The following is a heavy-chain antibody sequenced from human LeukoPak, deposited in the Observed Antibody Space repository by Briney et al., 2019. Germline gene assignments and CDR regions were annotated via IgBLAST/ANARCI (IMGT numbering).Heavy chain of an antibody. CDR3: ARGRPIRKYSSGRDFDY. D-gene: IGHD6-19*01. Sequence: PSETLSLTCAVYGGSFSGYYWSWIRQPPGKGLEWIGEINHSGSTNYNPSLKSRVTISVDTSKNQFSLKLSSVTAADTAVYYCARGRPIRKYSSGRDFDYWGQGTLVTVSS. V-gene: IGHV4-34*01. CDR2: INHSGST. CDR1: GGSFSGYY. J-gene: IGHJ4*02.